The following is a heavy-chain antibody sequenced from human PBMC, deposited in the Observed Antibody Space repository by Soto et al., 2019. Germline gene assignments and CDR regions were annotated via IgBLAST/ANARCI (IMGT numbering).Heavy chain of an antibody. CDR2: LYYTGST. V-gene: IGHV4-59*01. CDR1: GGSISYFY. D-gene: IGHD3-3*01. J-gene: IGHJ6*02. CDR3: ARGGGYDFRSSQAPPIDV. Sequence: PSETLSLTCSVSGGSISYFYWSWIRQSPGKRLEWIGYLYYTGSTNYNPALKSRVTISLDTSKNQFSLKVRSVTAADTAVYYCARGGGYDFRSSQAPPIDVWGQGTTVTVSS.